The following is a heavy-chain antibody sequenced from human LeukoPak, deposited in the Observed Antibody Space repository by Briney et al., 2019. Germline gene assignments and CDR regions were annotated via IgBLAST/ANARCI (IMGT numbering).Heavy chain of an antibody. J-gene: IGHJ4*02. CDR3: ARGGSNYYDSSFNMDY. V-gene: IGHV1-69*13. CDR1: GYTFTSYY. D-gene: IGHD3-22*01. CDR2: IIPIFGTA. Sequence: GASVKVSCKASGYTFTSYYMHWVRQAPGQGLEWMGGIIPIFGTANYAQKFQGRVTITADESTSTAYMELSSLRSEDTAVYYCARGGSNYYDSSFNMDYWGQGTLVTVSS.